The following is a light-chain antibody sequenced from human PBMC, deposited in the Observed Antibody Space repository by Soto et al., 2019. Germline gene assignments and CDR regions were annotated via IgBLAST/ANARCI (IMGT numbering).Light chain of an antibody. CDR3: QQYGSSPRT. V-gene: IGKV3-20*01. CDR2: AAS. Sequence: EIVLTQSPGTLSLSPGERATLSCRASQSVSNRYLAWYQQKPGQAPRLLIYAASSRATGIPDRFSGSGSETDFTLTISRLEPEDFAVYYCQQYGSSPRTFGQGTKVEIK. CDR1: QSVSNRY. J-gene: IGKJ1*01.